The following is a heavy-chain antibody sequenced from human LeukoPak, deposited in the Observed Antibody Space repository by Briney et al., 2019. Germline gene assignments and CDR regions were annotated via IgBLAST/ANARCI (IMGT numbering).Heavy chain of an antibody. J-gene: IGHJ4*02. Sequence: GGSLRLSCAASGFTFSSYSMNWVRQAPGKGLGWVSSISSSSSYIYYADSVKGRFTISRDNAKNSLYLQTNSLRAEDTAVYYCARDRYQLLYFDYWGQGTLVTVSS. CDR3: ARDRYQLLYFDY. CDR2: ISSSSSYI. D-gene: IGHD2-2*01. V-gene: IGHV3-21*01. CDR1: GFTFSSYS.